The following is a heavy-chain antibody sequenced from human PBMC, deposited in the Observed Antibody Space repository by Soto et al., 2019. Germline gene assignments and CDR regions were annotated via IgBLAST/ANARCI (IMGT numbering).Heavy chain of an antibody. V-gene: IGHV1-2*02. CDR2: INSNSGGT. CDR1: GYTFTANY. CDR3: ARGTGNSWFDP. D-gene: IGHD1-1*01. Sequence: ASVKVSCKASGYTFTANYIHWVRQAPGQGLEWMGWINSNSGGTKYAQNFQGRVTLTRDTSISTVYMDLSRLISDDTAVYYCARGTGNSWFDPWGQGTLVTVSS. J-gene: IGHJ5*02.